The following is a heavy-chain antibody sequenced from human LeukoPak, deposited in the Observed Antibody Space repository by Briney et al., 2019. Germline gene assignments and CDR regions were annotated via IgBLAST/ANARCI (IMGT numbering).Heavy chain of an antibody. CDR2: ISGSGGST. Sequence: GGSLRLSCAASGFTFSSYAMSWVRQAPGKGLEWVSAISGSGGSTYYADSVKGRFTISRDNSKNTLYLQMNSLRAEDTAVYYCAEKFGVVIIPYYFGYWGQGTLVTVSS. CDR1: GFTFSSYA. J-gene: IGHJ4*02. V-gene: IGHV3-23*01. D-gene: IGHD3-3*01. CDR3: AEKFGVVIIPYYFGY.